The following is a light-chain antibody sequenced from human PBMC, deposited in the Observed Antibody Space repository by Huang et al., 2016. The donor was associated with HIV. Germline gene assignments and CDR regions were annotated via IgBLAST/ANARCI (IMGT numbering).Light chain of an antibody. CDR3: HQYDIWPPA. J-gene: IGKJ4*01. Sequence: MTQSPAILSVSPGERASLSCRTSQTVTKNLAWYQHRPGQVPRILIYGASTRAAGVPARFSGSGSGTDFTLTISSLQSEDFGIYYCHQYDIWPPAFGGGTRVEVK. CDR2: GAS. V-gene: IGKV3-15*01. CDR1: QTVTKN.